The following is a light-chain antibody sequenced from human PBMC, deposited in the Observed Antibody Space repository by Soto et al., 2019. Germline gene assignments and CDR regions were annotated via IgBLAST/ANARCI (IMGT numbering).Light chain of an antibody. CDR3: AAWDDSLNGYV. CDR2: SNN. J-gene: IGLJ1*01. Sequence: QAVVTQPPSASGTPGQRVTISCSGSSSNIGSNTVNWYQQLPGTAPKLLIYSNNQWHSGVPDRFSGSKSGTSASLASSGLQSEDEADYYCAAWDDSLNGYVFGTGTKVTVL. CDR1: SSNIGSNT. V-gene: IGLV1-44*01.